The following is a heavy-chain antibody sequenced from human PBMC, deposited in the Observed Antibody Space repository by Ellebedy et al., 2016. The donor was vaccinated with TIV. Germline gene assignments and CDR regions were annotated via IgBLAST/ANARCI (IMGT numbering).Heavy chain of an antibody. Sequence: SGPTLVKPPQTPTLTCAFPGFLLSTSGVTVGGIRQPPGKAREWLAVIFWDDDKRYSPSLKNRLTITKDTSKDQVILTMTSMDPVDTATYYCVHSRRGGFSGYDWAYWGQGTLVTVSS. J-gene: IGHJ4*02. CDR2: IFWDDDK. CDR3: VHSRRGGFSGYDWAY. CDR1: GFLLSTSGVT. V-gene: IGHV2-5*02. D-gene: IGHD5-12*01.